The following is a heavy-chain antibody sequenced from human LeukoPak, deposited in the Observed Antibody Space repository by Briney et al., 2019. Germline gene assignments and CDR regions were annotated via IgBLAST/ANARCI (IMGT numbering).Heavy chain of an antibody. CDR2: IYYSGST. D-gene: IGHD3-22*01. CDR3: ARGRKTTYYYDSSGYCRYDY. Sequence: SETLSLTCTVSGGSISSYYWSWIRQPPGKGLEWIGYIYYSGSTNYNPSLKSRVTISVDTSKNQFSLKLSSVTAADTAVYYCARGRKTTYYYDSSGYCRYDYWGQGTLVTVSS. V-gene: IGHV4-59*12. J-gene: IGHJ4*02. CDR1: GGSISSYY.